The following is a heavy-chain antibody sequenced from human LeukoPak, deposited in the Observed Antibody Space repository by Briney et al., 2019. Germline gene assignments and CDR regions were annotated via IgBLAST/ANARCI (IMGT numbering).Heavy chain of an antibody. CDR2: INPSGGST. V-gene: IGHV1-46*02. CDR1: GYTFNNHY. J-gene: IGHJ4*02. CDR3: ARQGTYSSAIGMGY. D-gene: IGHD6-19*01. Sequence: ASVKVSCKASGYTFNNHYMYWVRQAPGQELEWMGVINPSGGSTSYAHKFQGRVTMTRDTATRTVYMEVNRLRSEDTAVYYCARQGTYSSAIGMGYWGQGTLVTVSS.